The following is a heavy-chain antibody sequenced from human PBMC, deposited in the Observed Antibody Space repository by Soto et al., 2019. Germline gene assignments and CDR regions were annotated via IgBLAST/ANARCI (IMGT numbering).Heavy chain of an antibody. CDR1: GGSISSGGYY. D-gene: IGHD3-22*01. J-gene: IGHJ4*02. CDR3: ARALAYDDSSGSVDY. CDR2: IYYSGSA. V-gene: IGHV4-31*03. Sequence: PSETLSLTCTVSGGSISSGGYYGSWIRQHPGKGLEWIGYIYYSGSAYYNPSLKSRVTISVDTSKNQFSLKLSSVTAADTAVYYCARALAYDDSSGSVDYWGQGTLVTVSS.